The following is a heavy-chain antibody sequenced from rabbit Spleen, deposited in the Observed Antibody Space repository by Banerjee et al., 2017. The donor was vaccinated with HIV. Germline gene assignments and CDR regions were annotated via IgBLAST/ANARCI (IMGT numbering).Heavy chain of an antibody. CDR2: IYAGSSGAT. Sequence: QSLEESGGGLVKPGASLTLTCKASGFSFNSGYDMCWVRQAPGKGLEWIASIYAGSSGATYSATWAKGRFTISKTSSTTVTLQMTSLTAADTATYFCARAPYVDCGVAANLGGQGTLVTV. CDR1: GFSFNSGYD. V-gene: IGHV1S40*01. D-gene: IGHD2-1*01. J-gene: IGHJ3*01. CDR3: ARAPYVDCGVAANL.